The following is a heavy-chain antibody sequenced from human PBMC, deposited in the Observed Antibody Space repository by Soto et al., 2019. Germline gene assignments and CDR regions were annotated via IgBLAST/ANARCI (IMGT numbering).Heavy chain of an antibody. J-gene: IGHJ5*02. CDR1: GYTFTDFY. Sequence: QVQLVQSGTEVKKPGAAVTVSCKSSGYTFTDFYLHWIRQAPGQGLEWVGWINPKTGDTKSSQKFKGRVTMSRDTSVSTAYIDLTSLTSDDTAMYYCATGTNGTTGWYHPWGQGTRVTVSS. D-gene: IGHD1-1*01. CDR2: INPKTGDT. CDR3: ATGTNGTTGWYHP. V-gene: IGHV1-2*02.